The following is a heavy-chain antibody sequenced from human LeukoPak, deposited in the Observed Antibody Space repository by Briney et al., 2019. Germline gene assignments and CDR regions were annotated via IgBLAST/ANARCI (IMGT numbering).Heavy chain of an antibody. V-gene: IGHV3-23*01. J-gene: IGHJ6*02. CDR1: GFTFSSYA. CDR3: ATKSLACSGGSCYTSYNYYYGMDV. D-gene: IGHD2-15*01. Sequence: GGSLRLSCAASGFTFSSYAMSWVRQAPGKGLEWVSAISGSGGSTYYADSVKGRFTISRDNSKNTLNLQMNSLRAEDTAVYYCATKSLACSGGSCYTSYNYYYGMDVWGQGTTVTVSS. CDR2: ISGSGGST.